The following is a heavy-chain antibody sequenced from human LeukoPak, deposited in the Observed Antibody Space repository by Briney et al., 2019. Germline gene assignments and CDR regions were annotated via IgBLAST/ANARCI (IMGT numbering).Heavy chain of an antibody. V-gene: IGHV3-33*03. D-gene: IGHD5-18*01. CDR2: IWYDGSDK. J-gene: IGHJ4*02. CDR1: GFAFSSYG. CDR3: AKELTAMVTLDY. Sequence: GRSLRLSCAASGFAFSSYGMHWVRQAPGKGLEWVALIWYDGSDKYYTDSVKGRFTISRDNSKNSLYLQMNSLRTEDTALYYCAKELTAMVTLDYWGQGTLVTVSS.